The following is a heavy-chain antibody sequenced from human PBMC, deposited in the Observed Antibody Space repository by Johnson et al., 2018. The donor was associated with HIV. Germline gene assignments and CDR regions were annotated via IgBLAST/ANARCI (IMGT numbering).Heavy chain of an antibody. CDR3: ARDPSGSRLDDAFDI. V-gene: IGHV3-20*04. CDR2: INSDGSSP. D-gene: IGHD1-26*01. J-gene: IGHJ3*02. Sequence: VQLVESGGGVVRPGGSLRLSCAASEFTFDDYGMSWVRQAPGKGLEWVSSINSDGSSPSYADSVKGRFTISRDNAKNTLYLQMNSLRAEDTAVYYCARDPSGSRLDDAFDIWGQGTMVTVSS. CDR1: EFTFDDYG.